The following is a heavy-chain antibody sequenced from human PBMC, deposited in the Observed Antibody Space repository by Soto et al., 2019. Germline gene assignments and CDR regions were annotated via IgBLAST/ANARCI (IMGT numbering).Heavy chain of an antibody. J-gene: IGHJ6*02. Sequence: QAGGSLRLSCAASGFTFSSHAMSWVRQAPGKGLEWVSGISGSGANTYYADSVKGRFTLSRDNSTNTLSLQMNSLRVEDTAVYYCAKQAEHYYYFEMDVWGQGTTVTVSS. V-gene: IGHV3-23*01. CDR1: GFTFSSHA. CDR2: ISGSGANT. CDR3: AKQAEHYYYFEMDV. D-gene: IGHD1-26*01.